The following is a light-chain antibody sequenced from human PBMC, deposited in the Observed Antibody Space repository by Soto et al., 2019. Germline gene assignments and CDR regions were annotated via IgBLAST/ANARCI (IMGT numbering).Light chain of an antibody. V-gene: IGKV3-15*01. CDR3: QQYNNWRT. Sequence: EVVMTQSPATLSVSPGERATLSCRASESVSRNLAWYQQKPGQAPRLLIYDASTRAAGIPARFSGSGSGTEFTLTISSLQSEDFAVYYCQQYNNWRTFGQGTKVDIK. J-gene: IGKJ1*01. CDR2: DAS. CDR1: ESVSRN.